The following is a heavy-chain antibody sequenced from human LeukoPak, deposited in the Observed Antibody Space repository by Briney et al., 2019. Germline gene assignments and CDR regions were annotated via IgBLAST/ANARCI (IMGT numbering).Heavy chain of an antibody. Sequence: SETLSLTCTVSGGSISSTSYYWSWIRQPAGKGLEWIGRFYISGSTNYNPSLKSRVTISVDTSKNQFSLNLTSVTAADTAVYYCARDPITILGGVWGKGTTVTVSS. CDR2: FYISGST. CDR1: GGSISSTSYY. V-gene: IGHV4-61*02. D-gene: IGHD3-3*01. J-gene: IGHJ6*04. CDR3: ARDPITILGGV.